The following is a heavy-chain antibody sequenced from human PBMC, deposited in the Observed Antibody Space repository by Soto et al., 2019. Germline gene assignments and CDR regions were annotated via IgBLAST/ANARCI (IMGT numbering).Heavy chain of an antibody. CDR3: ASYDYIWGSLGF. Sequence: QVQLVQSGAEVKKPGASVKVSCKASGYTFSSYGISWVRQAPGQGLEWMGWISAYNGNTNYAQKLQGRVTMNTDTPTSTVYMELRSLRSDDTAVYYCASYDYIWGSLGFCGQGTLVTVSS. D-gene: IGHD3-16*01. CDR1: GYTFSSYG. J-gene: IGHJ4*02. CDR2: ISAYNGNT. V-gene: IGHV1-18*01.